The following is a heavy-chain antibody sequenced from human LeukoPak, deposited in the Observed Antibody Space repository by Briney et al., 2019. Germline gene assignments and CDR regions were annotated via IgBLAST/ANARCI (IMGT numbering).Heavy chain of an antibody. Sequence: SETLSLTCTVSGDSISNYYWTWIRQPPGKGLEWIGYIYYGGSTNYNPSLTSRVTISVDTSKNQFSLKLSSVTAADTAVYYRARGSLSGSGWFDPWGQGTLVTVSS. CDR3: ARGSLSGSGWFDP. CDR2: IYYGGST. J-gene: IGHJ5*02. V-gene: IGHV4-59*01. CDR1: GDSISNYY. D-gene: IGHD3-22*01.